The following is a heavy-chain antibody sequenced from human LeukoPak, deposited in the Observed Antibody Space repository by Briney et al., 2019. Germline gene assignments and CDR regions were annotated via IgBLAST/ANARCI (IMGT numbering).Heavy chain of an antibody. CDR2: INTNTGNP. CDR3: ARVAFQYYYDSSALLEPYFDY. D-gene: IGHD3-22*01. CDR1: GYTFTSYA. V-gene: IGHV7-4-1*02. Sequence: ASVKVSCKASGYTFTSYAMNWVRQAPGQGLEWMGWINTNTGNPTYAQGFTGRFVFSLDTSVSTAYLQISSLKAEDTAVYYCARVAFQYYYDSSALLEPYFDYWGQGTLVTVSS. J-gene: IGHJ4*02.